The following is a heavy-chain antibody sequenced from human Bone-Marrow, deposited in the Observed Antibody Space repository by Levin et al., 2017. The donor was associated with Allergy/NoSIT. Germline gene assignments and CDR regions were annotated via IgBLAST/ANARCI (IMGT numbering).Heavy chain of an antibody. J-gene: IGHJ4*02. V-gene: IGHV3-74*01. CDR2: INSDESSA. Sequence: GESLKISCSVSGFTFSNFWMHWVRQAPGKGLVWVARINSDESSASYADSVKGRFTISRDNAKNTLYLQLNSLRVEDTAVYYCAREPWWWGQGTLVTVSS. D-gene: IGHD2-8*02. CDR3: AREPWW. CDR1: GFTFSNFW.